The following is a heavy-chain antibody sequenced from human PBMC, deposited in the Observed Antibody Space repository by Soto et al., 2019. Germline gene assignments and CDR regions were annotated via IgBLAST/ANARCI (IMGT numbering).Heavy chain of an antibody. D-gene: IGHD3-10*01. J-gene: IGHJ6*02. V-gene: IGHV4-59*01. CDR1: GGSISSYY. Sequence: SETLSLTCTVSGGSISSYYWSWIRQPPGKGLEWIGYIYYSGSTNYNPSLKSRVTISVDTSKNQFSLKLSSVTAADTAVYYRARDRGTYYYGMDVWGQGTTVTVSS. CDR2: IYYSGST. CDR3: ARDRGTYYYGMDV.